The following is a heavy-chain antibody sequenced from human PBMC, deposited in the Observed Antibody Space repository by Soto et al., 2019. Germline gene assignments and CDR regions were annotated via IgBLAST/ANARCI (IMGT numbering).Heavy chain of an antibody. V-gene: IGHV3-33*01. CDR3: ARDVFTAVAGSVNWFDP. Sequence: GGSLRLSCAASGFSLRTYGMYWFRRAPGKGLEWVAFIWYDGTKKFYANSVKGRSTISKDNSNNILYLQMSGLRAEDTAVYYCARDVFTAVAGSVNWFDPWGQGTLVTVSS. D-gene: IGHD6-19*01. CDR1: GFSLRTYG. CDR2: IWYDGTKK. J-gene: IGHJ5*02.